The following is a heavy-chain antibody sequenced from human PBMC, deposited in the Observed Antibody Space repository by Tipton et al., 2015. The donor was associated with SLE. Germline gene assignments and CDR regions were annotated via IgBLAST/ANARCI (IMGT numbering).Heavy chain of an antibody. D-gene: IGHD3-16*01. CDR2: IHTSGST. CDR1: GGSVSSGSQY. Sequence: TLSLTCTVSGGSVSSGSQYWSWIRQSAGKGLEWIGRIHTSGSTNYNPSLKSRVTISLDTSKNQFSLRLTSVTAEDTAVYFCARQPSPYYDTTSYFDYWGPGILVTVSS. CDR3: ARQPSPYYDTTSYFDY. V-gene: IGHV4-61*02. J-gene: IGHJ4*02.